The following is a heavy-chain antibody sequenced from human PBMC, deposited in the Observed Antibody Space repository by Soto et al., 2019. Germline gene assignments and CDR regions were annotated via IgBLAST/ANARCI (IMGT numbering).Heavy chain of an antibody. J-gene: IGHJ4*02. CDR2: ISRGGSGA. CDR1: GFTFSDHA. D-gene: IGHD2-15*01. CDR3: AIDLWWYTH. Sequence: EVQLLESGGGLVQPGGSLRLSCTASGFTFSDHAMTWVRQAPGKGLEWVSGISRGGSGAYYADSVKGRFTVSRANSKNTLFLQMDSLRAEDTAVYYCAIDLWWYTHWGQGTLVTVSS. V-gene: IGHV3-23*01.